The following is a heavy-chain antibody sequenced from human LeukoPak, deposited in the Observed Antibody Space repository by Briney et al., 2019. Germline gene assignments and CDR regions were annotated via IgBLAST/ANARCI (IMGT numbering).Heavy chain of an antibody. J-gene: IGHJ4*02. CDR1: GFTFSSYA. CDR2: ISGSGGNT. D-gene: IGHD5-24*01. CDR3: ARERWLQLYYFDY. V-gene: IGHV3-23*01. Sequence: PGGSLRLSCAASGFTFSSYAMSWVRQAPGKGLEWVSTISGSGGNTYYADSVKGRFTISRDNSKNMLYLQMNSLRVEDTAVYYCARERWLQLYYFDYWGQGTLVTVSS.